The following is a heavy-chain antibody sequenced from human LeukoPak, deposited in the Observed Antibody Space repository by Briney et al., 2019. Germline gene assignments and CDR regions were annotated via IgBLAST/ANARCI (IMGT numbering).Heavy chain of an antibody. CDR1: GFTFSSYA. CDR2: ISYDGSNK. CDR3: AGIYYYYGMDV. Sequence: GGSLRLSCAASGFTFSSYAMHWVRQAPGKGLEWVAVISYDGSNKYYADSVKGRFTISRDNSKNTLHLQMNSLRAEDTAVYYCAGIYYYYGMDVWGQGTTVTVSS. V-gene: IGHV3-30*04. J-gene: IGHJ6*02.